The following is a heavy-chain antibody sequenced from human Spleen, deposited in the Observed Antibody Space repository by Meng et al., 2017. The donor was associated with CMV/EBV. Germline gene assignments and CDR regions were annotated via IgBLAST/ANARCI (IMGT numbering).Heavy chain of an antibody. Sequence: GGSLRLSCAASGFTFSRYWMTWVRQAPGKGLEWVANIKQDGSEKYYVDSVKGRFTISRDNARNSVYLQVNSLRADETAVYYCARARTYSTSSALDYWGQGTLVTVSS. J-gene: IGHJ4*02. V-gene: IGHV3-7*01. D-gene: IGHD6-6*01. CDR1: GFTFSRYW. CDR2: IKQDGSEK. CDR3: ARARTYSTSSALDY.